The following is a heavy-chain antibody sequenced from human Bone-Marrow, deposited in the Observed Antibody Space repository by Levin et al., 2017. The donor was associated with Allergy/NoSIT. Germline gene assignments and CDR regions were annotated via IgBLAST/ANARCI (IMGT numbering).Heavy chain of an antibody. D-gene: IGHD4-17*01. V-gene: IGHV4-39*01. CDR3: ARLNYTDSLNFHGMDV. J-gene: IGHJ6*02. Sequence: PSETLSLTCSVSGDSVTRTSSYWGWIRQPPGKGLEWIGSIHYSGSTYYNPSLKSRVTVSVDTSQHQFSLRLTSVTAADTAVYFCARLNYTDSLNFHGMDVWGQGTTVTVSS. CDR2: IHYSGST. CDR1: GDSVTRTSSY.